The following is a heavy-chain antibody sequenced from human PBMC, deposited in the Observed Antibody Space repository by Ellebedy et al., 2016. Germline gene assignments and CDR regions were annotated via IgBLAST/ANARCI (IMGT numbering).Heavy chain of an antibody. CDR2: ISGSGGST. Sequence: GGSLRLSXAASGFTFSSYAMSWVRQAPGKGLEWVSAISGSGGSTYYADSVKGRFTISRDNSKNTLYLQMNSLRAEDTAVYYCAKDRYCSGGSCYRAVSVPPGNWGQGTLVTVSS. CDR3: AKDRYCSGGSCYRAVSVPPGN. D-gene: IGHD2-15*01. J-gene: IGHJ4*02. CDR1: GFTFSSYA. V-gene: IGHV3-23*01.